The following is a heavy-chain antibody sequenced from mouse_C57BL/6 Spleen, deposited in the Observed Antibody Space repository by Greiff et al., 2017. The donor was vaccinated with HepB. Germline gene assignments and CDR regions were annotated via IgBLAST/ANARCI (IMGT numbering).Heavy chain of an antibody. Sequence: QVQLKQPGAELVMPGASVKLSCKASGYTFTSYWMHWVKQRPGQGLEWIGEIDPSDSYTNYNQKFKGKSTLTVDKSSSTAYMQLSSLTSEDSAVYYCAMGGNYVGWFAYWGQGTLVTVSA. CDR1: GYTFTSYW. J-gene: IGHJ3*01. CDR3: AMGGNYVGWFAY. V-gene: IGHV1-69*01. CDR2: IDPSDSYT. D-gene: IGHD2-1*01.